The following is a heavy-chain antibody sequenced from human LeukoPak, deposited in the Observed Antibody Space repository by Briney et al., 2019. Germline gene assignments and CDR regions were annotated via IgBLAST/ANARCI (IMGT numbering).Heavy chain of an antibody. CDR2: ISSSSSYI. CDR1: GFTFSSYS. CDR3: AKGCGYYNYYYYGMDV. J-gene: IGHJ6*02. V-gene: IGHV3-21*04. Sequence: GGSLRLSCAASGFTFSSYSMNWVRQAPGKGLEWVSSISSSSSYIYYADSVKGRFTISRDNAKNSLYLQMHSLRAEDTALYYCAKGCGYYNYYYYGMDVWGQGTTVTVSS. D-gene: IGHD3-22*01.